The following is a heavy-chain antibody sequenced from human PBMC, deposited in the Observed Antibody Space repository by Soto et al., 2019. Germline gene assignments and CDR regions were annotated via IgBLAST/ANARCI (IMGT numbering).Heavy chain of an antibody. V-gene: IGHV3-33*01. CDR3: ARETRFLEWSVSYGMDV. CDR2: IWYDGSNE. D-gene: IGHD3-3*01. J-gene: IGHJ6*02. CDR1: GFTVSDYG. Sequence: QVQLVESGGGVVQPGRSLRLSCAASGFTVSDYGMHWVRQAPGKGLEWVAMIWYDGSNENCADSVKGRFTISRDNSKNTLYLQMNSLRVEDTAVYYCARETRFLEWSVSYGMDVWGQGTTVTVFS.